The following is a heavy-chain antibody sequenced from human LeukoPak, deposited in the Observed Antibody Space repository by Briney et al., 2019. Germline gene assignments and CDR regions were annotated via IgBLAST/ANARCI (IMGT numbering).Heavy chain of an antibody. CDR2: IIPIFGTA. V-gene: IGHV1-69*06. J-gene: IGHJ4*02. D-gene: IGHD5-18*01. CDR3: ATHSGYSYGFLDY. Sequence: TVKVSCKASGGTFSSYAISWVRQAPGQGLEWMGGIIPIFGTANYAQKFQGRVTITADKSTSTAYMELSSLRSEDTAVYYCATHSGYSYGFLDYWGQGTLVTVSS. CDR1: GGTFSSYA.